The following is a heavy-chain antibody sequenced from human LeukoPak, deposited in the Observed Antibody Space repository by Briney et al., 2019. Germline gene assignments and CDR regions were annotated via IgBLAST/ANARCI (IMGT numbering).Heavy chain of an antibody. CDR1: GYSISSGYY. D-gene: IGHD2-2*01. CDR2: IYHSGST. V-gene: IGHV4-38-2*01. J-gene: IGHJ3*02. CDR3: ARHYCSSTSCYFGLPNAFDI. Sequence: SETLSLTCDVSGYSISSGYYWGWIRQPPGKGLEWIGSIYHSGSTYYNPSLKSRVTISVDTSKNQFSLKLSSVTAADTAVYYCARHYCSSTSCYFGLPNAFDIWGQGTMVTVSS.